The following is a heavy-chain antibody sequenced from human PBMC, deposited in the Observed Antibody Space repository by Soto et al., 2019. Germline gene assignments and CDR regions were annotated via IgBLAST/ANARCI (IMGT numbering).Heavy chain of an antibody. J-gene: IGHJ6*02. D-gene: IGHD3-10*01. V-gene: IGHV5-51*01. CDR3: ARLQYYYGSGTGGMDV. Sequence: LGESLKISCKGSGYSFTSYWIGWVRQMPGKGLEWMGIIYPGDSDTRYSPSFQGQVTISADKSISTAYLQWSSLKASDTAMYYCARLQYYYGSGTGGMDVWGQGTTVTVSS. CDR1: GYSFTSYW. CDR2: IYPGDSDT.